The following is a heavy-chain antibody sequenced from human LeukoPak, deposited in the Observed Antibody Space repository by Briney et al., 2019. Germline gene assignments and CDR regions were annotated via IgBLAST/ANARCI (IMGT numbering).Heavy chain of an antibody. D-gene: IGHD4-11*01. J-gene: IGHJ4*02. CDR2: ISYDGNTI. CDR1: EFTFSNYA. CDR3: ARSGGLQKFDY. Sequence: GGSLRLSCAASEFTFSNYAVHWVRQAPGKGLQWVAVISYDGNTIHYADSVKGRFTISRDTSKNTLYLQMNSLRTEDTAVYYCARSGGLQKFDYWGQGTLVTVSS. V-gene: IGHV3-30-3*01.